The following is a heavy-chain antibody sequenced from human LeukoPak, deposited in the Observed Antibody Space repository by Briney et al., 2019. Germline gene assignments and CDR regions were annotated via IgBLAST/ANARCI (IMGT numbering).Heavy chain of an antibody. Sequence: GRSLRLSCAASGFTFSGYGMHWVRQAPGKGLEWVAVIWYDGSNKYYADSVKGRFTISRDNSKNTLYLQMNSLRAEDTAVYYCARENKRSYALDYWGQGTLVTVSS. V-gene: IGHV3-33*01. J-gene: IGHJ4*02. D-gene: IGHD5-24*01. CDR1: GFTFSGYG. CDR3: ARENKRSYALDY. CDR2: IWYDGSNK.